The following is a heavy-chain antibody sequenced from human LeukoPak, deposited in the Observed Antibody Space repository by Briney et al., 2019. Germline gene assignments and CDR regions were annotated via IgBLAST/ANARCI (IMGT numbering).Heavy chain of an antibody. V-gene: IGHV3-15*01. D-gene: IGHD3-10*01. J-gene: IGHJ4*02. CDR1: GFTFSSYG. CDR2: IKSKTDGGTT. Sequence: GGSLRLSCAASGFTFSSYGMHWVRQAPGKGLEWVGRIKSKTDGGTTDYAAPVKGRFTISRDDSKNTLYLQMNSLKTEDTAVYYCTASITLVRGAYDYWGQGTLVTVSS. CDR3: TASITLVRGAYDY.